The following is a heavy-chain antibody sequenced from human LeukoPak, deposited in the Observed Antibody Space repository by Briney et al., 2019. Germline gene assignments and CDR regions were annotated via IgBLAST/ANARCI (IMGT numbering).Heavy chain of an antibody. CDR3: ATATPKYSGYESI. D-gene: IGHD5-12*01. CDR1: GFTFSFDA. J-gene: IGHJ4*02. CDR2: ISGGGGST. V-gene: IGHV3-23*01. Sequence: GGSLRLSCAASGFTFSFDAMSWVRQAPGKGLEWVSAISGGGGSTYYADSVKDRFTISRDNSKNTLYLQMDSLRAEDTAVYYCATATPKYSGYESIWGQGTLVTVSS.